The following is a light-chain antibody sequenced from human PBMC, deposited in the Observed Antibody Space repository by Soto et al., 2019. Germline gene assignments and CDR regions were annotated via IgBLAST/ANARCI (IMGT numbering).Light chain of an antibody. V-gene: IGKV1-6*01. J-gene: IGKJ4*01. CDR3: LQEYNYPLT. Sequence: AIQMTQSPSSLSASVGDRVTITCRASQGIRNDLGWYQQKQGKAPKVLIYGASSLQNGVPSRFRGSGSGTDFTLTISRLQPEDFETYYCLQEYNYPLTFGGGTKVDIK. CDR1: QGIRND. CDR2: GAS.